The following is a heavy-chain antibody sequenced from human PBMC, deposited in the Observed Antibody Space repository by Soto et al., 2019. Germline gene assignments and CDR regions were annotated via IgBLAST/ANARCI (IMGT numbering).Heavy chain of an antibody. Sequence: KPSETLSLTCAVSGYSISSGYYWGWIRQPPGKGLEWIGSIYHSGSTYYNPSLKSRVTISVDTSKNQFSLKLSSVTAADTAVYYCARVGVLLWFGELLPPGWFGPWGQGTLVTVSS. CDR3: ARVGVLLWFGELLPPGWFGP. J-gene: IGHJ5*02. V-gene: IGHV4-38-2*01. D-gene: IGHD3-10*01. CDR2: IYHSGST. CDR1: GYSISSGYY.